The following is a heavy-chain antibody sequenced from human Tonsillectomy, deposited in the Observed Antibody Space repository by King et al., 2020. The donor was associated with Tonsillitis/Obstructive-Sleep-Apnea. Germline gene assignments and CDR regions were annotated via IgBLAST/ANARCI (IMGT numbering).Heavy chain of an antibody. CDR3: ARGGMIRVTIFGVVGDFDY. Sequence: VQLVESGGGVVQPGGSLRLSCAASGFTFSSYSMNWVRQAPGKGLEWVSYISSSSSTIYYADSGKGRFTISRDNAKNSLYLQMNSLRDEDTAVYYCARGGMIRVTIFGVVGDFDYWGQGTLVTVSS. CDR2: ISSSSSTI. J-gene: IGHJ4*02. CDR1: GFTFSSYS. V-gene: IGHV3-48*02. D-gene: IGHD3-3*01.